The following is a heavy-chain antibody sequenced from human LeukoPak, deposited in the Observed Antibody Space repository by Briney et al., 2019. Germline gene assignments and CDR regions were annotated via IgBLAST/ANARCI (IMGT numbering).Heavy chain of an antibody. Sequence: ASVKVSCKASGYTFTSYAMNWVRQAPGQGLEWMGWINTNTGNPTYAQGFTGRFVFSLDTSVSTAYLQISSLKAEDTAVYYCARDSVRYFDWLSIESPFDLWGRGTLVTVSS. CDR3: ARDSVRYFDWLSIESPFDL. J-gene: IGHJ2*01. D-gene: IGHD3-9*01. CDR2: INTNTGNP. CDR1: GYTFTSYA. V-gene: IGHV7-4-1*02.